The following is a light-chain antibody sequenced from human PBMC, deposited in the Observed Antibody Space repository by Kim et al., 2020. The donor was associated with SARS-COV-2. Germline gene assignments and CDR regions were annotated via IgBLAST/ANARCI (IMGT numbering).Light chain of an antibody. CDR2: GAS. CDR1: QSVSNN. J-gene: IGKJ1*01. Sequence: DIVMTQSPATLSVSPGERATLSCRASQSVSNNLAWYQQKPGQAPRLLIYGASTRATGIPARFSGSGSGTEFTLTISSLQSEDFALYYCQQYNNWPRTFGQGTKVDIK. V-gene: IGKV3-15*01. CDR3: QQYNNWPRT.